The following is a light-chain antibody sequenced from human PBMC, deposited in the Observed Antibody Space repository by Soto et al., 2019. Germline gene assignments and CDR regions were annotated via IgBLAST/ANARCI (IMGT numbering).Light chain of an antibody. CDR3: QQFSSYPLN. CDR2: GAS. J-gene: IGKJ4*01. CDR1: QNIGSY. V-gene: IGKV1-9*01. Sequence: DIQMTQSPSSLSASVGDRVTITCRASQNIGSYLNWYQQERGKAPNLLIYGASTLQSGVPSRFSGSGSGTEFTLTISRLEPEDFAVYYCQQFSSYPLNFGGGTKVDIK.